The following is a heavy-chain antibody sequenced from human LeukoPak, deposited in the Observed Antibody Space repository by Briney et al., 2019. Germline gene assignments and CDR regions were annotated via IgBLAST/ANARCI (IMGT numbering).Heavy chain of an antibody. D-gene: IGHD2-15*01. Sequence: ASVKVSCKASGYTFTSYYIHWVRQAPGQGLEWMGIINPSGGSTSYAQNFQGRVTMTRDISTSTVYMELSSLRSEDTAVYYCARGTVVVITSYYYHCMDVWGKGTTVTVSS. CDR3: ARGTVVVITSYYYHCMDV. V-gene: IGHV1-46*01. J-gene: IGHJ6*03. CDR1: GYTFTSYY. CDR2: INPSGGST.